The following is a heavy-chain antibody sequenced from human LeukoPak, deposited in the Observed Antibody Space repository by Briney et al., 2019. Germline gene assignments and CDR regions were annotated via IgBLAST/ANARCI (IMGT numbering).Heavy chain of an antibody. D-gene: IGHD3-22*01. V-gene: IGHV1-69*01. CDR2: IIPIFGTA. J-gene: IGHJ6*03. CDR3: ARSQGEYYYDSSGYQQPYYYYYMDV. CDR1: GGTFSSYA. Sequence: ASVKVSCKASGGTFSSYAISWVRQAPGQGLEWMGGIIPIFGTANYAQKFQGRVTITADESTSTAYMELSSLRSEDTAVYYCARSQGEYYYDSSGYQQPYYYYYMDVWGKGTTVTISS.